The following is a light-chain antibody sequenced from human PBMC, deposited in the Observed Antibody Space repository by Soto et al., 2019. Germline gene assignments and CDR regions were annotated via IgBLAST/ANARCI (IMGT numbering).Light chain of an antibody. CDR2: DVS. V-gene: IGLV2-14*03. Sequence: QSALTQPASVSGSHGQSITMSCTGTSRDIGGYNYVSWYQQHPGKAPKLMIYDVSNRPSGVSNRFSGSKSGNTASLTISGLQAEDEADYSCSSYTSNSTWVFGGGTKVTVL. CDR3: SSYTSNSTWV. CDR1: SRDIGGYNY. J-gene: IGLJ3*02.